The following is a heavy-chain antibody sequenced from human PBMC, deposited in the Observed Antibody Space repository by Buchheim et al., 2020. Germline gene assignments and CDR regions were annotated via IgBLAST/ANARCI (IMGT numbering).Heavy chain of an antibody. CDR1: GYTFTSYY. CDR2: INPSGGST. CDR3: ARRVLLYYDFWSGYFDFDY. V-gene: IGHV1-46*01. D-gene: IGHD3-3*01. J-gene: IGHJ4*02. Sequence: QVQLVQSGAEVKKPGASVKVSCKASGYTFTSYYMHWVRQAPGQGLEWMGIINPSGGSTSYAQKFQGRVTMTRDTSTSTVYMELSSLRSEDTAVYYCARRVLLYYDFWSGYFDFDYGGQGTL.